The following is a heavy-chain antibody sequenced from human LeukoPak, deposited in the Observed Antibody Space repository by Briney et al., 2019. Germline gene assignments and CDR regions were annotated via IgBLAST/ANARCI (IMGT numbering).Heavy chain of an antibody. D-gene: IGHD3-9*01. V-gene: IGHV4-34*01. J-gene: IGHJ4*02. CDR1: GGSFSGYY. CDR3: ARENTGGVLRYFDWLLYNGDFDY. Sequence: PSETLSLTCAVYGGSFSGYYWSWIRQPPGKGLEWIGEINHSGSTNYNPSLKSRVTISVDTSKNQFSLKLSSVTAADTAVYYCARENTGGVLRYFDWLLYNGDFDYWGQGTLVTVSS. CDR2: INHSGST.